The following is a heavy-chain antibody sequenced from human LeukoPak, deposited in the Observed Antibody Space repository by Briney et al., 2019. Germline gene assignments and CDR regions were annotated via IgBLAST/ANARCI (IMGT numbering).Heavy chain of an antibody. D-gene: IGHD1-26*01. CDR2: ISYDGSNK. CDR3: ARAIVGRLDY. J-gene: IGHJ4*02. CDR1: GFTLSSYA. V-gene: IGHV3-30-3*01. Sequence: GGSLRLSCAASGFTLSSYAMHWVRQAPGKGLEWVAVISYDGSNKYYADSVKGRFTISRDNSKNTLYLQLNSLRAEDTAVYYCARAIVGRLDYWGQGTLVTVSS.